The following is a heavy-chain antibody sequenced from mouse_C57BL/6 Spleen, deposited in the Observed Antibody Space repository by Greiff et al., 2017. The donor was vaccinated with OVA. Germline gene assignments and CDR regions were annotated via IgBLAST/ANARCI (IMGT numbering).Heavy chain of an antibody. CDR2: IDPETGGT. V-gene: IGHV1-15*01. J-gene: IGHJ2*01. Sequence: LVESGAELVRPGASVTLSCKASGYTFTDYEMHWVKQTPVHGLEWIGAIDPETGGTAYNQKFKGKAILTADKSSSTAYMELRSLTSEDSAVYYCTRGTTVVATDFDYWGQGTTLTVSS. CDR1: GYTFTDYE. CDR3: TRGTTVVATDFDY. D-gene: IGHD1-1*01.